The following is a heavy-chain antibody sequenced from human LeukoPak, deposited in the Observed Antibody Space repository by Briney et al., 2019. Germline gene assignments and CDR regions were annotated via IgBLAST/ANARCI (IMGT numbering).Heavy chain of an antibody. Sequence: SETLSLTCSVSGGSISSSSYYWGWIRQPPGKGLEWIGSIYYSGSTCYNPSLKSRVTISVDTSKNQFSLRLTSVTAADTAVYYCSVVKTGAFDIWGQGTMVTVSS. D-gene: IGHD3-22*01. CDR3: SVVKTGAFDI. V-gene: IGHV4-39*07. CDR2: IYYSGST. J-gene: IGHJ3*02. CDR1: GGSISSSSYY.